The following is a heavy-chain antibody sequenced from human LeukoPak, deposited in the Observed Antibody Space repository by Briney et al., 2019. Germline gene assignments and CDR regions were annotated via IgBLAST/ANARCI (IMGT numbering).Heavy chain of an antibody. J-gene: IGHJ4*02. CDR2: IGTAGDT. V-gene: IGHV3-13*01. CDR1: GFTFSSYD. D-gene: IGHD6-13*01. CDR3: ARGSSSWYGGHYFDY. Sequence: GGSLRLSCAASGFTFSSYDMHWVRQATGKGLEWVSAIGTAGDTYYPGSVKGRFTISRENAKNSLYLQMNSLRAGDTAVYYCARGSSSWYGGHYFDYWGRGTLVTVSP.